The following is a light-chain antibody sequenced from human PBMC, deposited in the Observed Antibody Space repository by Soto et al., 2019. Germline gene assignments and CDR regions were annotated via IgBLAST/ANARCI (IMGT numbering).Light chain of an antibody. CDR1: QSVFHSSDNKNF. J-gene: IGKJ1*01. V-gene: IGKV4-1*01. Sequence: DIVMTQSPDSLAVSLGERATINRKSSQSVFHSSDNKNFLTWYQQKPGQPPKLLIYWASTRESGVPDRFSGSGSGTDFTLTISSLQAEDVAVYYCQQYYSSPRTFGQGTKVEIK. CDR2: WAS. CDR3: QQYYSSPRT.